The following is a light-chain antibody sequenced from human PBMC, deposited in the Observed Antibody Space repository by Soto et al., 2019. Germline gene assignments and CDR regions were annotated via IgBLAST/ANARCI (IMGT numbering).Light chain of an antibody. CDR2: DVS. CDR3: CLYAVTFYV. J-gene: IGLJ1*01. CDR1: SSDVGTYDF. Sequence: QSVLTQPRSVSGSPGQSVTISCTGTSSDVGTYDFVSWYQQHPGKAPRLMIFDVSERPSGVPDRFSGSKSGNTASLTISGHQAEDEADYYCCLYAVTFYVFGTGTRSPS. V-gene: IGLV2-11*01.